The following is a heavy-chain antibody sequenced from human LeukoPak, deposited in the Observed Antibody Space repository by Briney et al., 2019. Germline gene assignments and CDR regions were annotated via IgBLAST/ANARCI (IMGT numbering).Heavy chain of an antibody. CDR2: ISSSSSYI. CDR1: GFTFGSYS. Sequence: GGSLRLSCAASGFTFGSYSMNWVRQAPGKGLEWVSSISSSSSYIYYADSVKGRFTISRDNAKNSLYLQINSLRAEDTAVYYCARVRTRNWYMDVWGKGTTVTVSS. CDR3: ARVRTRNWYMDV. J-gene: IGHJ6*03. V-gene: IGHV3-21*01. D-gene: IGHD1-1*01.